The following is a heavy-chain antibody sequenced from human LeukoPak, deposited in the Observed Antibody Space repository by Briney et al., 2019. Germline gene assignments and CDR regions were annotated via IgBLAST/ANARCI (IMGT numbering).Heavy chain of an antibody. J-gene: IGHJ4*02. CDR1: GASFSGYY. V-gene: IGHV4-34*01. Sequence: PSETLSLTCAVYGASFSGYYWTWIRQPPGKGLEWIGEINHSGSTYYNPSLKSRVTISVDTSKNQFSLKLSSVTAADTAVYYCARSGSGYLRYYFDYWGQGTLVTVSS. CDR3: ARSGSGYLRYYFDY. CDR2: INHSGST. D-gene: IGHD5-12*01.